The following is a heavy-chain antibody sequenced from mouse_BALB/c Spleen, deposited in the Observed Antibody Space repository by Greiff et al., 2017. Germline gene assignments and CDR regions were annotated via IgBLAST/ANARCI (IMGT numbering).Heavy chain of an antibody. J-gene: IGHJ3*01. V-gene: IGHV5-17*02. CDR3: ASLPWFAY. CDR1: GFTFSSFG. CDR2: ISSGSSTI. Sequence: DVMLVESGGGLVQPGGSRKLSCAASGFTFSSFGMHWVRQAPEKGLEWVAYISSGSSTIYYADTVKGRFTISRDNPKNTLFLQMTSLRSEDTAMYYCASLPWFAYWGQGTLVTVSA.